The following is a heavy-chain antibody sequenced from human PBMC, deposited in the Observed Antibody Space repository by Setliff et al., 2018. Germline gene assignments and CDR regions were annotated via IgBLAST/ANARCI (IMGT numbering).Heavy chain of an antibody. CDR1: GFTFSSYA. D-gene: IGHD3-10*01. V-gene: IGHV3-73*01. CDR3: ARGANYGSGSSDFDY. CDR2: IRSKAFSYAT. Sequence: PGGSLRLSCAASGFTFSSYAMHWVRQAPGKGLEWVGRIRSKAFSYATRYTESMKGRFTISRDDSKNTAYLQMNSLRAGDTAVYYGARGANYGSGSSDFDYWGQGTLVTVSS. J-gene: IGHJ4*02.